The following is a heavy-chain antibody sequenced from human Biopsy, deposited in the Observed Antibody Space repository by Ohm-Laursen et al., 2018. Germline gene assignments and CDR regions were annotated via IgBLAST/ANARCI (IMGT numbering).Heavy chain of an antibody. D-gene: IGHD6-19*01. V-gene: IGHV3-33*01. Sequence: RPLRLSCAASGFTFGHYAMHWVRQAPGKGLEWISLIWYDGTNEDYADSVKGRFTISRDNSKNTLYLQINTLTLEDTAFYYCARGLSSGWYGYFDVWGRGTLVTVSS. CDR3: ARGLSSGWYGYFDV. J-gene: IGHJ2*01. CDR2: IWYDGTNE. CDR1: GFTFGHYA.